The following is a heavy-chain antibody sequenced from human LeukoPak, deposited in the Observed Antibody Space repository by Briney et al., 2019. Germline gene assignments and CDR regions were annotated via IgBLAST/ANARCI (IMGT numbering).Heavy chain of an antibody. V-gene: IGHV3-23*01. Sequence: GGSLRLSCAASGFTFSSYAMSWVRQAPGKGLEWVSTIRSGGGYTYYADSVKGRFTISRDNSKNTLYLQMNSLRAEDTAVYNWEKSHYYYYMDVWGKGTTVTVSS. J-gene: IGHJ6*03. CDR1: GFTFSSYA. CDR3: EKSHYYYYMDV. CDR2: IRSGGGYT.